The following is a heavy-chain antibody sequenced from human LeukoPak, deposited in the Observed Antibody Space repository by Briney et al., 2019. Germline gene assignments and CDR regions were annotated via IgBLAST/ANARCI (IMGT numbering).Heavy chain of an antibody. J-gene: IGHJ6*03. CDR1: GFTFSSYW. D-gene: IGHD4-23*01. CDR3: TKLLKWGFTYMDV. CDR2: IKQDGSEK. V-gene: IGHV3-7*03. Sequence: GGSLRLSCAASGFTFSSYWMSWVRQAPGKGLEWVANIKQDGSEKYYVDSVKGRFTISRDNAKNSLYLQMNSLRAEDTAVIYYCTKLLKWGFTYMDVWGKGTTVTISS.